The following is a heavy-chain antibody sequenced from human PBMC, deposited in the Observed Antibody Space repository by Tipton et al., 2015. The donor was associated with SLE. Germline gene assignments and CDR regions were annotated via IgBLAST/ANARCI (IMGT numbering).Heavy chain of an antibody. D-gene: IGHD6-13*01. Sequence: QLVQSGAEVKKPGASVKVSCKASGYTFTSYDINWVRQATGQGLEWMGWMNPNSGNTGYAQKFQGRVTMTRNTCISTAYMELSSLRSEDTAVYYCARPYSSSWYNYYYYGMDVWCQGTTVTVSS. CDR3: ARPYSSSWYNYYYYGMDV. V-gene: IGHV1-8*01. J-gene: IGHJ6*02. CDR2: MNPNSGNT. CDR1: GYTFTSYD.